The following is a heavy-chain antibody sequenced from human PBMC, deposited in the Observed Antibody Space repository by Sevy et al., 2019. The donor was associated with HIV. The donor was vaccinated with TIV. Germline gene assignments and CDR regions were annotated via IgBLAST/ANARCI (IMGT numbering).Heavy chain of an antibody. V-gene: IGHV3-23*01. CDR2: FSFGCGKI. D-gene: IGHD2-8*01. CDR1: GLTFSKYS. CDR3: AREGCTKPHDY. J-gene: IGHJ4*02. Sequence: GGSLRLSCAASGLTFSKYSMSWIRQTPGKGLEWVSAFSFGCGKINYADSVKGRFTISRDDSRNTFYLQMNSLRAEDTAMYYCAREGCTKPHDYWGQGTVVTVSS.